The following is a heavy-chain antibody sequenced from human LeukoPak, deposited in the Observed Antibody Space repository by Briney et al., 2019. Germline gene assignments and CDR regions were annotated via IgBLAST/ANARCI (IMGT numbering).Heavy chain of an antibody. D-gene: IGHD4/OR15-4a*01. V-gene: IGHV1-2*02. Sequence: ASVKVSCKTSGYRFSEYYIHWLRQAPGQGLEWMGWINPHNGGTNYAQRFQGRVTMTRATSISTAYMEVTTLRSDDTAVYYCARVDGAIIAFPFESWGQGTRSSSPQ. CDR3: ARVDGAIIAFPFES. J-gene: IGHJ4*02. CDR2: INPHNGGT. CDR1: GYRFSEYY.